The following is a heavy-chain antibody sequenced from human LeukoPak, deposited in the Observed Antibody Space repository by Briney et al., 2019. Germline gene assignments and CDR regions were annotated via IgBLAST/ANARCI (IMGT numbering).Heavy chain of an antibody. J-gene: IGHJ4*02. V-gene: IGHV5-51*01. D-gene: IGHD1-26*01. CDR2: IYPGHSDT. CDR1: GYSFPKYW. CDR3: VRTGGGSVDY. Sequence: GESLKISRQGSGYSFPKYWIGWVRPMPGKGLEWMGMIYPGHSDTRYSPSFQGQVTISADKSISTAYLQWSSLRASDTAMYYCVRTGGGSVDYWGQGTLVTVSS.